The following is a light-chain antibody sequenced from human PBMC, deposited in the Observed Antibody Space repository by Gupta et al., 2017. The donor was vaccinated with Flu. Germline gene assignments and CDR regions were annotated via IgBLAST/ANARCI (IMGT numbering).Light chain of an antibody. CDR2: WAS. Sequence: DIVMTQSPNSLAVSLGERATINCTSSQSILYNSNNRNFLVWYQQKPGQPPKMLIYWASSRESGVPDRFSGSGSGTDFSLTISNLQAEDVAVYYCQQFYATPYTLDQGTKLDIK. V-gene: IGKV4-1*01. J-gene: IGKJ2*01. CDR1: QSILYNSNNRNF. CDR3: QQFYATPYT.